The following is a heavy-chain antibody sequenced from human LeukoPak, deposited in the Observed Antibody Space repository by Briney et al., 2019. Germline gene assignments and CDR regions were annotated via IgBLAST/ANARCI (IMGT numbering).Heavy chain of an antibody. V-gene: IGHV3-53*01. D-gene: IGHD3-16*01. CDR1: GFTVSGSY. J-gene: IGHJ4*02. CDR2: FYSGGST. CDR3: ARRGGYFDY. Sequence: GGSLRLSCAASGFTVSGSYMSWVRQAPGKGLEWVSVFYSGGSTYYADSVKGRFTISRDNAKNSLHLQMDSLRAEDTAVYYCARRGGYFDYWGQGTLVTVSS.